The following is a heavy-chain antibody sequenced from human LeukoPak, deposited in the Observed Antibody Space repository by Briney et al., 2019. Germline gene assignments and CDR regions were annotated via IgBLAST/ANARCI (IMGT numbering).Heavy chain of an antibody. D-gene: IGHD5-18*01. CDR1: GGSISSCY. J-gene: IGHJ6*02. CDR2: IYYSGST. Sequence: PSETLSLTCTVSGGSISSCYWSWIRQPPGKGLEWIGYIYYSGSTNYNPSLKSRVTISVDTSKNQFSLKLSSVTAADTAVYYCARARPKWIQLSLVGYGMDVWGQGTTVTVSS. CDR3: ARARPKWIQLSLVGYGMDV. V-gene: IGHV4-59*01.